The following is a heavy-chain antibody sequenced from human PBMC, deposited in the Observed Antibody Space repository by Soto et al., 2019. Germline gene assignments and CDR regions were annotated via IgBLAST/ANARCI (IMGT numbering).Heavy chain of an antibody. D-gene: IGHD3-9*01. Sequence: ASVKVSCKASGYTFTSYAMHWVRQAPGQRLEGMGWINAGNGNTKYSQKFQGRVTITRDTSASTAYMELSSLRSEDTAVYYCARDEYYDSLTGHKDVFDIWGQGTTVTVSS. CDR2: INAGNGNT. CDR3: ARDEYYDSLTGHKDVFDI. V-gene: IGHV1-3*01. J-gene: IGHJ3*02. CDR1: GYTFTSYA.